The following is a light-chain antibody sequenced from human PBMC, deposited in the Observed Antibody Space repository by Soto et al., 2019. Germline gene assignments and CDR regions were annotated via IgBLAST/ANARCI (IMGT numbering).Light chain of an antibody. CDR2: DVS. CDR1: SSDFGGYNY. V-gene: IGLV2-14*03. Sequence: QSALTQPASVSGSPGQSITISCTGNSSDFGGYNYVSWYQQLPGKAPKLIIYDVSNRPSGVSNRFSASKSANTASLTISGLQADDEADYYCSSYTSSSTLYVFGTGTKVTVL. CDR3: SSYTSSSTLYV. J-gene: IGLJ1*01.